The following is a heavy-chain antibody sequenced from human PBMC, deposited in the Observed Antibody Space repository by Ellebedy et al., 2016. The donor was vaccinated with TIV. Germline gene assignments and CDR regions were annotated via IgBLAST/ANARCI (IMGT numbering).Heavy chain of an antibody. D-gene: IGHD2-2*01. CDR2: IYYSGST. Sequence: SETLSLXCTVSGGSISSYYWSWIRQPPGKGLEWIGYIYYSGSTNYNPSLKSRVTISVDTSKNQFSLKLSSVTAADTAVYYCARLGPAATDYWGQGTLVTVSS. J-gene: IGHJ4*02. V-gene: IGHV4-59*12. CDR1: GGSISSYY. CDR3: ARLGPAATDY.